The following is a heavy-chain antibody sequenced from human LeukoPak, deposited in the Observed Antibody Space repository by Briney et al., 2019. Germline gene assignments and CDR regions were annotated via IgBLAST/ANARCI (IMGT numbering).Heavy chain of an antibody. V-gene: IGHV3-11*01. CDR2: ISSSGSTI. J-gene: IGHJ4*02. Sequence: GGSLRLSCAASGFTFSDYYMSWIRQAPGKGLEWVSYISSSGSTIYYADSEKGRFTISSDNAKNSLYLQMHSLRADDTAVYYCARAPRGYHDYWGQGTLVTVSS. D-gene: IGHD3-22*01. CDR1: GFTFSDYY. CDR3: ARAPRGYHDY.